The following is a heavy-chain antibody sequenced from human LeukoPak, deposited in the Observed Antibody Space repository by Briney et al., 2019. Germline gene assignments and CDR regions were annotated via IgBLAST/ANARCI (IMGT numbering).Heavy chain of an antibody. J-gene: IGHJ4*02. CDR1: GFTFSSYW. D-gene: IGHD3-3*01. CDR2: IKQDGSEK. CDR3: ARGGTARYDFWSGYYPRFDY. V-gene: IGHV3-7*01. Sequence: GGSLRLSCAASGFTFSSYWMSWVRQAPEKGLEWVANIKQDGSEKYYVDSVKGRFTISRDNAKNSLYLQMNSLRAEDTAVYYCARGGTARYDFWSGYYPRFDYWGQGTLVTVSS.